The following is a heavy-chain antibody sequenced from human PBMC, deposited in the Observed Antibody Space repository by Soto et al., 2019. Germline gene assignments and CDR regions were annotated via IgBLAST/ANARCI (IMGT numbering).Heavy chain of an antibody. D-gene: IGHD3-22*01. Sequence: EVQLLESGGGLVQPGGSLRLTCVGSGFTFRNQDMRWVRQAPGKGLEWVSGISGRGGVTYYADSVKGQFTISRDNSKNTLYLQMNNLRANDTAVYYCAQDRQCRSYYESAGHYNDWGQGTLVTVSS. CDR2: ISGRGGVT. CDR3: AQDRQCRSYYESAGHYND. J-gene: IGHJ4*02. V-gene: IGHV3-23*01. CDR1: GFTFRNQD.